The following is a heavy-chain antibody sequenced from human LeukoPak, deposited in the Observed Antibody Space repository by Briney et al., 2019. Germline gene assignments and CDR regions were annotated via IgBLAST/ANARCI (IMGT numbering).Heavy chain of an antibody. J-gene: IGHJ2*01. CDR3: ARDYGGNSGWYFDL. CDR2: ISSSSSYI. CDR1: GLTFSSHW. D-gene: IGHD4-23*01. V-gene: IGHV3-21*01. Sequence: GGSLRLSCAASGLTFSSHWMHWVRQAPGKGLEWVSSISSSSSYIYYADSVKGRFTISRDNAKNSLYLQMNSLRAEDTAVYYCARDYGGNSGWYFDLWGRGTLVTVSS.